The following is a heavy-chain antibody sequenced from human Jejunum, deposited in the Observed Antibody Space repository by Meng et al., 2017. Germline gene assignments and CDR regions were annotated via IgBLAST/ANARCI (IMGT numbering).Heavy chain of an antibody. V-gene: IGHV3-15*01. CDR1: GFTSSDAW. J-gene: IGHJ4*02. D-gene: IGHD3-10*01. Sequence: GESLKISCAASGFTSSDAWMTWVRQAPGKGLEYVGHIKHITGGGTTDYAAPMKGRFTIPRDDSKKMVDLHMITLETEDTAVYYCTSARGYKYGSDCWGQGTRVTVSS. CDR2: IKHITGGGTT. CDR3: TSARGYKYGSDC.